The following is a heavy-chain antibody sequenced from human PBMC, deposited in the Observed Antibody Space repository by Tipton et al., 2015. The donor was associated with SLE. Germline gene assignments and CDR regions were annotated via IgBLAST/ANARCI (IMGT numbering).Heavy chain of an antibody. J-gene: IGHJ3*02. D-gene: IGHD3-22*01. CDR3: ASAAWDYDSSGSGAFDI. CDR1: GGSISSHY. Sequence: TLSLTCTVSGGSISSHYWSWIRQPPGKGLEWIGYIYYSGSTNYNPSLKSRVTISVDTSTNQFSLKLSSVTAADTAVYYCASAAWDYDSSGSGAFDIWGQGTMVTVSS. CDR2: IYYSGST. V-gene: IGHV4-59*11.